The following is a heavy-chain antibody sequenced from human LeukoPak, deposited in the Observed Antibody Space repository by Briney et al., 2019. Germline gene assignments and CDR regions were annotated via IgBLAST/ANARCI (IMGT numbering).Heavy chain of an antibody. D-gene: IGHD3-22*01. V-gene: IGHV3-15*01. Sequence: PGGSLRLSCGASGFSFTTAWMSWVRQAPGKGLEWVARIKSDGAVDYASPVKGRLTISKDYSKNTLYLQMNSLKVEDTAVYYCVIDDYYDYSGTREADYFDYWGQGTLVTVFS. J-gene: IGHJ4*02. CDR3: VIDDYYDYSGTREADYFDY. CDR2: IKSDGAV. CDR1: GFSFTTAW.